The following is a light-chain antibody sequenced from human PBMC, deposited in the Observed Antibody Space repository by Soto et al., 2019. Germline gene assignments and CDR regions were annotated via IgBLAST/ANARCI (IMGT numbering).Light chain of an antibody. J-gene: IGKJ2*01. CDR3: QLFNSYPRT. CDR1: QGISSA. Sequence: AIQLTQSPSSLSASVGDRVTITCRASQGISSALAWYQQKPGKAPKLLIYDASSLESGVPSRFSGSGSGTDVTLTISSLQPEDFATYYCQLFNSYPRTFGQGTKLEIK. CDR2: DAS. V-gene: IGKV1-13*02.